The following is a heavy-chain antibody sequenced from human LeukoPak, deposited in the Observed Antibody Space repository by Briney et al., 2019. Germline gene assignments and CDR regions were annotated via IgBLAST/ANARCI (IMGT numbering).Heavy chain of an antibody. D-gene: IGHD3-22*01. CDR2: INHSGST. J-gene: IGHJ4*02. CDR1: GGSFSGYY. Sequence: SETLSLTCAVYGGSFSGYYWSWIRQPPGKGLEWIGEINHSGSTNYNPSLKSRVTISVDTSKNQFSLKLSSVTAADTAVYYCAREVTNYYDSSGYKLFDYWGQGTLVTVSS. V-gene: IGHV4-34*01. CDR3: AREVTNYYDSSGYKLFDY.